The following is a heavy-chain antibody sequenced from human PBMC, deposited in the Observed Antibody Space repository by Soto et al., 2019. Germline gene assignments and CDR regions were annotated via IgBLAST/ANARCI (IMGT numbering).Heavy chain of an antibody. J-gene: IGHJ4*02. V-gene: IGHV1-8*01. CDR1: GYTFTSYD. D-gene: IGHD3-22*01. Sequence: ASVKVSCKASGYTFTSYDINWVRQATGQGLEWMGWMNPNSGNTGYAQKFQGRVTMTRNTSISTAYMELSSLRSEDTAVYYCARGGYYDSSGYYSLGYWGQGTLVTVSS. CDR3: ARGGYYDSSGYYSLGY. CDR2: MNPNSGNT.